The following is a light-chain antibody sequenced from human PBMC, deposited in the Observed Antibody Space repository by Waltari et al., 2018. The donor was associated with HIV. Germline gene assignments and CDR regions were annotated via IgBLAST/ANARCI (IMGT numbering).Light chain of an antibody. CDR3: QQYSSDPLT. Sequence: IQLTQSLSTVSASVGDKILITCRASQSISNWLAWFQQKPGKAPKLLIYKASNLESGVPSRFSGSGSGTEFTLTINSLQPDDFATYFCQQYSSDPLTFGRGTRVEVK. CDR2: KAS. CDR1: QSISNW. J-gene: IGKJ4*01. V-gene: IGKV1-5*03.